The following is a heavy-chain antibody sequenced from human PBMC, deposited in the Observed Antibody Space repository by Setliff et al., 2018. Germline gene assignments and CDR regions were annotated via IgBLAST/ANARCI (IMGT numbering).Heavy chain of an antibody. CDR3: ASTPDGDLYYNFWSGYYLTLDY. CDR1: GYTFTTYY. Sequence: ASVKVSCKASGYTFTTYYMHWVRQAPGQGLEWMGWINPNSGGTNYAQKFQGWVTMTRDTSISTAYMELSRLRSDDTAVYYCASTPDGDLYYNFWSGYYLTLDYWGQGTLVTVSS. J-gene: IGHJ4*02. CDR2: INPNSGGT. D-gene: IGHD3-3*01. V-gene: IGHV1-2*04.